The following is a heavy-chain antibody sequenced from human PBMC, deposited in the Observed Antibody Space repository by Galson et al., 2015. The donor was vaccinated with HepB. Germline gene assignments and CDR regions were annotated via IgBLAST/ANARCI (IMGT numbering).Heavy chain of an antibody. CDR3: ARDGSSWSLPRWFDP. CDR2: ISAYNGNT. Sequence: SVKVSCKASGYTFTSYGISWVRQAPGQGLEWMGWISAYNGNTNYAQKLQGRVTMTTDTSTSTAYMELRSLRSDDTAVYYCARDGSSWSLPRWFDPWGQGTLVTVSS. V-gene: IGHV1-18*01. J-gene: IGHJ5*02. D-gene: IGHD6-13*01. CDR1: GYTFTSYG.